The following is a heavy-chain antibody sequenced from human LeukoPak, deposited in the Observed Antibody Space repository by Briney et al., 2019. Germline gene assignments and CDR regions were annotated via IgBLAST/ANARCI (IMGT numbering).Heavy chain of an antibody. J-gene: IGHJ6*03. V-gene: IGHV3-49*03. CDR1: GFTFGDYA. D-gene: IGHD6-13*01. CDR2: IRRKAYGGTT. Sequence: PGRSLRLSCTASGFTFGDYAMSWFRQAPGKGLEWVGFIRRKAYGGTTEYAASVKGRFTVSRDDSRNTLFLQMNCLKTEDTAVYYCTTIAAAGYMDVWGKGTTVTVSS. CDR3: TTIAAAGYMDV.